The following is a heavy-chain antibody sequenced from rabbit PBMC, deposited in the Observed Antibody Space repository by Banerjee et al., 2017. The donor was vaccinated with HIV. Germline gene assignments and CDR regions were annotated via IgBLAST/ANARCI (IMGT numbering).Heavy chain of an antibody. D-gene: IGHD2-1*01. CDR1: GFSFSSSYY. CDR2: IYTSSGST. Sequence: QSLEESGGDLVKPGASLTLTCTASGFSFSSSYYMCWVRQAPGKGLEWIACIYTSSGSTHYASWAKGRFTISKTSSTTVTLQMTSLTAADTATYFCARGADIAGDGWKLWGQGTLVTVS. CDR3: ARGADIAGDGWKL. J-gene: IGHJ4*01. V-gene: IGHV1S40*01.